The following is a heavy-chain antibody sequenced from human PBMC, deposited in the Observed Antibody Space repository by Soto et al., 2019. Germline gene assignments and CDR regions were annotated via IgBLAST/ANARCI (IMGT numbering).Heavy chain of an antibody. V-gene: IGHV3-30*18. CDR1: GVTFGSYC. CDR2: ISDDGSNK. J-gene: IGHJ6*02. Sequence: ASGSLRLSCTASGVTFGSYCRRWVRQPPGKGLEWVAFISDDGSNKYYAYSGKGRFTISRDNTKNSLYLLMNILGAEDTAVYYCAKDVYPVELRAVGSYSYYGMDVWGQGTTVTVSS. D-gene: IGHD3-16*01. CDR3: AKDVYPVELRAVGSYSYYGMDV.